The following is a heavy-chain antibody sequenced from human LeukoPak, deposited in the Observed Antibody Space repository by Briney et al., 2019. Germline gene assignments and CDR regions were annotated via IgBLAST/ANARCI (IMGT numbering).Heavy chain of an antibody. Sequence: KPSETLSLTCAVSGYSISSGYYWGWIRQPPGKGLEWIGSIYHSGSTYYNPSLKSRVTISVDTSKNQFSLKLSSVTAADTAVYYCASHYDFWSGYPHHFDYWGQGTLVTVSS. D-gene: IGHD3-3*01. CDR2: IYHSGST. J-gene: IGHJ4*02. CDR3: ASHYDFWSGYPHHFDY. CDR1: GYSISSGYY. V-gene: IGHV4-38-2*01.